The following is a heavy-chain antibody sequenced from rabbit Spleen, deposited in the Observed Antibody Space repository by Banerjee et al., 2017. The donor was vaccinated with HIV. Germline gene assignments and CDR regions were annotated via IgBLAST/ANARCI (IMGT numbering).Heavy chain of an antibody. CDR3: ARSGYVGGDYTWDL. CDR1: GFSFSSSYW. J-gene: IGHJ6*01. Sequence: QEQLEESGGDLVKPEGSLTLTCTASGFSFSSSYWTCWVRQAPGKGLEWIACINAITGKALYASWAKGRFSFSKTSSTTVTLQLTSRTAADTATYFCARSGYVGGDYTWDLWGPGTLVTVS. CDR2: INAITGKA. D-gene: IGHD1-1*01. V-gene: IGHV1S45*01.